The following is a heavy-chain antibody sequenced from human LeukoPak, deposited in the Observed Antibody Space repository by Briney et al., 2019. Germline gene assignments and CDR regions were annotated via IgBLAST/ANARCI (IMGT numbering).Heavy chain of an antibody. D-gene: IGHD3-3*01. CDR2: IWYDGSNK. J-gene: IGHJ6*03. V-gene: IGHV3-33*01. Sequence: PGRSLRLSCAASGFTFSSYGMHWVRQAPGKGLEWVAVIWYDGSNKYYADSVKGRFTISRDNSKNTLYLQMNSLRAEDTAVYYCAREMNDFWSGYYYYYYYMDVWGKGTTVTVSS. CDR3: AREMNDFWSGYYYYYYYMDV. CDR1: GFTFSSYG.